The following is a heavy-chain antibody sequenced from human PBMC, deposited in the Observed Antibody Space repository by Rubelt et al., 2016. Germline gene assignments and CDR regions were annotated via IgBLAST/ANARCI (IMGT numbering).Heavy chain of an antibody. CDR1: GFTFSSYS. J-gene: IGHJ4*02. CDR3: ARVPQWELLPDDY. CDR2: ISSSSSYI. Sequence: VQLVESGGGLVKPGGSLRLSCAASGFTFSSYSMNWVRQAPGKGLEWVSSISSSSSYIYYADSVKGRFTISRDNAKNSLYLQMYSLRAEDTAVYYCARVPQWELLPDDYWGQGTLVTVSS. D-gene: IGHD1-26*01. V-gene: IGHV3-21*01.